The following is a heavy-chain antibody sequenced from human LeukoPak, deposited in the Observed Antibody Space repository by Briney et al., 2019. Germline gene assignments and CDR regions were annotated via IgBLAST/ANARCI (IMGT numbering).Heavy chain of an antibody. J-gene: IGHJ3*02. CDR3: ASLSSGSGYGAFDI. Sequence: GSLRLSCAASGFTFRSYAMSWVRQAPGKGLEWVSVIYSGGSTYYADSVKGRFTISRDNSKNTLYLQMNSLRAEDTAVYYCASLSSGSGYGAFDIWGQGTMVTVSS. CDR1: GFTFRSYA. V-gene: IGHV3-66*01. D-gene: IGHD6-25*01. CDR2: IYSGGST.